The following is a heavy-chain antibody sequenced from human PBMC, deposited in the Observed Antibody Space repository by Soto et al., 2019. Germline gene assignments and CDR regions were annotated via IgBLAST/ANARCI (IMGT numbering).Heavy chain of an antibody. V-gene: IGHV3-23*01. CDR3: AKVPSGSEQQLVHNWFDP. J-gene: IGHJ5*02. D-gene: IGHD6-13*01. CDR1: GFTFSSYA. CDR2: ISGSGGST. Sequence: PGGSLRLSCAASGFTFSSYAMSWVRQAPGKGLEWVSAISGSGGSTYYADSVKGRFTISRDNSKNTLYLQMNSLRAEDTAVYYCAKVPSGSEQQLVHNWFDPWGQGTLVTVSS.